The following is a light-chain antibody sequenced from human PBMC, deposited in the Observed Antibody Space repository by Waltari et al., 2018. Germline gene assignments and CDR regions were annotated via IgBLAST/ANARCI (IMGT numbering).Light chain of an antibody. CDR1: QSVYSW. CDR2: KAS. CDR3: QQYNSYSVA. J-gene: IGKJ1*01. Sequence: DLQMSQSSSPLSASVGDRVSITCRASQSVYSWLAWYHQKPGKAPKLLISKASNLESGVPSRFSGSGSGTEFTLTITGLQPDDLGNYFCQQYNSYSVAFGQGTKVEIK. V-gene: IGKV1-5*03.